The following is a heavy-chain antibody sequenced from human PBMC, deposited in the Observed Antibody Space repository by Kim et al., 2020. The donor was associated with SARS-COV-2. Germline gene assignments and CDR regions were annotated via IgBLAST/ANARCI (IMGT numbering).Heavy chain of an antibody. Sequence: SETLSLTCTVSGGSIRSSGYYWTWIRQNPGKGLEWIGYIYFSGNTYYNPSLKSRVTMSVDTSKNQFSLKLSSVTAADTAVYFCARVSRPYSSSLPDSWGQGTLVSVSS. D-gene: IGHD6-6*01. CDR1: GGSIRSSGYY. J-gene: IGHJ4*02. CDR3: ARVSRPYSSSLPDS. CDR2: IYFSGNT. V-gene: IGHV4-31*03.